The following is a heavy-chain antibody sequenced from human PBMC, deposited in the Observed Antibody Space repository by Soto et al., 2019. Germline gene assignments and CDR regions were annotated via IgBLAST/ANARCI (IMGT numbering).Heavy chain of an antibody. CDR2: ISSSSSTI. CDR3: ARDYVGAYCSSPRCYSDYYYGMDV. CDR1: GFTFSSYS. Sequence: EVQLVESGGGLVQPGGSLRLSCAASGFTFSSYSMNWVRQAPGKGLEWVSYISSSSSTIYYADSVKGRFTISRDNAKNSLYLQMNSLRAEDTAVYYCARDYVGAYCSSPRCYSDYYYGMDVWGQGTTVTVSS. V-gene: IGHV3-48*01. D-gene: IGHD2-2*01. J-gene: IGHJ6*02.